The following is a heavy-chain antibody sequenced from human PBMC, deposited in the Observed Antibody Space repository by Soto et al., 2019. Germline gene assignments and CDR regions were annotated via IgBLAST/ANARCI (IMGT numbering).Heavy chain of an antibody. Sequence: QVQPVESGGGVVQPGGSLRLSCAASGFNFGDYAMHWVRQAPGKGLEWVAVLSGDGRVTFYTDSVKGRFIISRDHSKSTLFLARNSVRAYEPSRYYCARAHYLEVYVKDACDNWGQGILVSLSS. J-gene: IGHJ4*02. V-gene: IGHV3-30-3*01. CDR3: ARAHYLEVYVKDACDN. CDR2: LSGDGRVT. CDR1: GFNFGDYA. D-gene: IGHD3-10*02.